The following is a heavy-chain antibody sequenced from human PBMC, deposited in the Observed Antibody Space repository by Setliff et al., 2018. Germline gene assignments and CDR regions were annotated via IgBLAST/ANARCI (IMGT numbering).Heavy chain of an antibody. CDR1: GGSINSGSYY. CDR3: ARDYTYYDFWSGPSSDAFDI. V-gene: IGHV4-61*02. Sequence: PSETLSLTCTVSGGSINSGSYYWSWIRQPAGKGLEWIGRIYSRGGTNYNPSLKSRVTVSLDASKNQLSLKLSSVTAADTAVYYCARDYTYYDFWSGPSSDAFDIWGQGTMVTVSS. D-gene: IGHD3-3*01. J-gene: IGHJ3*02. CDR2: IYSRGGT.